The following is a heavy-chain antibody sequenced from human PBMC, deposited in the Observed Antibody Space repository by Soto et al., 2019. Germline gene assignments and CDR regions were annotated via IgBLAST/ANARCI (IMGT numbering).Heavy chain of an antibody. J-gene: IGHJ4*02. CDR3: ARGGWIYVNAFDL. V-gene: IGHV3-11*06. CDR1: GFTFDDFY. D-gene: IGHD1-7*01. Sequence: QVQVVESGGASVKAGGSLRLSCVASGFTFDDFYMNWIRQAPGKGLEWVSYSDPSGTSTNYTDSVKGRFIISRDNAKESLYLEMNTLRPEDTAVYYFARGGWIYVNAFDLWGQGTLVTVSS. CDR2: SDPSGTST.